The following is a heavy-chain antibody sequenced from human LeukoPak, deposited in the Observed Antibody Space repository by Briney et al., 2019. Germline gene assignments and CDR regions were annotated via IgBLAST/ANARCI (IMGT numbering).Heavy chain of an antibody. Sequence: ASVKVSCKASGYTFTDYYMHWVRQAPGQGLECMGWINPNSGGTNYAQKLQGRVTMTTDTSTSTAYMELRSLRSDDTAVYYCARDHPTYYYDSSGYYSDYWGQGTLVTVSS. CDR2: INPNSGGT. CDR3: ARDHPTYYYDSSGYYSDY. CDR1: GYTFTDYY. D-gene: IGHD3-22*01. J-gene: IGHJ4*02. V-gene: IGHV1-2*02.